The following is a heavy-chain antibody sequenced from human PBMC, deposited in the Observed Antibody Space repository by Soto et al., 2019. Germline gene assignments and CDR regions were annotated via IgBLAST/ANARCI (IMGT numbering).Heavy chain of an antibody. D-gene: IGHD6-13*01. Sequence: EVQLLESGGGLVQPGGSLRLSCAASGFTFSSYAMSWVRQAPGKGLEWVSDISGSGGSTYYADSVKGRFTISRDNSKNTLYLQMNSLRAEDTAVYYWAKACERSSWTPSDYWGQGTLVTVSS. J-gene: IGHJ4*02. CDR2: ISGSGGST. CDR3: AKACERSSWTPSDY. CDR1: GFTFSSYA. V-gene: IGHV3-23*01.